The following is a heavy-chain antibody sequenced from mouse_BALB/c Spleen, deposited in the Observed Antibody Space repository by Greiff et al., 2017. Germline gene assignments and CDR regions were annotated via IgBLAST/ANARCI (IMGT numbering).Heavy chain of an antibody. V-gene: IGHV3-2*02. D-gene: IGHD1-1*01. CDR3: ARSAVVAHYAMDY. CDR2: ISYSGST. CDR1: GYSITSDYA. Sequence: VQLQQSGPGLVKPSQSLSLTCTVTGYSITSDYAWNWIRQFPGNKLEWMGYISYSGSTSYNPSLKSRISITRDTSKNQFFLQLNSVTTEDTATYYCARSAVVAHYAMDYWGQGTSVTVSS. J-gene: IGHJ4*01.